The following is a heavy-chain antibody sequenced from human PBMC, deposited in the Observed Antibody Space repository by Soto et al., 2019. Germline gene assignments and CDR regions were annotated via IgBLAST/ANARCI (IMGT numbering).Heavy chain of an antibody. CDR1: GYTFTSYD. CDR2: ISAYNGNT. J-gene: IGHJ5*02. V-gene: IGHV1-18*01. D-gene: IGHD3-22*01. CDR3: ARVKGSGYHNWFDP. Sequence: ASVKVSCKASGYTFTSYDFNWVRQAPGQGLEWMGWISAYNGNTNYAQKLQGRVTMTTDTSTSTAYMELRSLRSDDTAVYYCARVKGSGYHNWFDPWGQGTLVTVS.